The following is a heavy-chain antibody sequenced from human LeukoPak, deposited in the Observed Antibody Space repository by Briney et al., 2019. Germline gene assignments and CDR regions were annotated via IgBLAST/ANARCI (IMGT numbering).Heavy chain of an antibody. CDR2: ISYDGSNK. CDR3: ARSIAARRNFDY. D-gene: IGHD6-6*01. CDR1: GFTFSSYA. J-gene: IGHJ4*02. V-gene: IGHV3-30-3*01. Sequence: PGRSLRLSCAASGFTFSSYAMHWVRQAPGKGLEWVAVISYDGSNKYYADSVKGRFTISRDNSKNTLYLQMNSLRAEDTAVYYCARSIAARRNFDYWGQGTLVTVSS.